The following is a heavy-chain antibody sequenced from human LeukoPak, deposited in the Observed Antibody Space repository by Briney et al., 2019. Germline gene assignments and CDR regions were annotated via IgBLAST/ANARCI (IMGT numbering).Heavy chain of an antibody. CDR2: ISGSGGST. CDR1: GFTFSSYA. D-gene: IGHD3-10*01. J-gene: IGHJ4*02. Sequence: GGSLRLSCAASGFTFSSYAMSWVRQAPGKGLEWVSAISGSGGSTYYADSVKGRFTISRDNSKNTLYLQMNSLRAEDTAVYYCARDSYYGSGSYYRYTFDYWGQGTLVTVSS. V-gene: IGHV3-23*01. CDR3: ARDSYYGSGSYYRYTFDY.